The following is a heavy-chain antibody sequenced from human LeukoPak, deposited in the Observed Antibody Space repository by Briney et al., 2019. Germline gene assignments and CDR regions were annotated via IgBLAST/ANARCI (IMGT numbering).Heavy chain of an antibody. J-gene: IGHJ4*02. CDR3: ARVMTTLTGFDS. Sequence: GESLKISCKGSGYTFTTDWIGWVRQMPGKGLEWMGIIYPGDSDTRYSPSFQGQVTISADKSINTAYLQWSSLKASDTAMYYCARVMTTLTGFDSWGQGTLVTVSS. V-gene: IGHV5-51*01. CDR2: IYPGDSDT. CDR1: GYTFTTDW. D-gene: IGHD3-9*01.